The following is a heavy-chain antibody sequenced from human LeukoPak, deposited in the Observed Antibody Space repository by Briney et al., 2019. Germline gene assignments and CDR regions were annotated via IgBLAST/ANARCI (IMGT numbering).Heavy chain of an antibody. CDR3: AREQTRGAFDI. Sequence: SVKVSCKASGYTFTSNYMHWVRQAPGQGLEWMGRIIPILGIANYAQKFQGRVTITADKSTSTAYMELSSLRSEDTAVYYCAREQTRGAFDIWGQGTMVTVSS. CDR1: GYTFTSNY. V-gene: IGHV1-69*04. CDR2: IIPILGIA. J-gene: IGHJ3*02.